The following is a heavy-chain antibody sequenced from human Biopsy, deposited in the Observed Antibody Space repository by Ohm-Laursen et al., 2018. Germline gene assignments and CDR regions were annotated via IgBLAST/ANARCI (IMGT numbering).Heavy chain of an antibody. CDR1: GGSLSSYS. CDR3: ARDRDRRGWFDP. V-gene: IGHV4-4*07. Sequence: SETLSLTCPVSGGSLSSYSWGWIRQPAGKGLEWIGQIYTSGITNYNPSLKSRVTMSVDTSKNKFSLRVSSVTAADTAVYYCARDRDRRGWFDPWGQGTLVTVSS. CDR2: IYTSGIT. D-gene: IGHD1-14*01. J-gene: IGHJ5*02.